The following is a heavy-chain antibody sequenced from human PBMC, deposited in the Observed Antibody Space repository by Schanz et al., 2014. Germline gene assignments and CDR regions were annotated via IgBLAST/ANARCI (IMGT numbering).Heavy chain of an antibody. J-gene: IGHJ2*01. CDR1: RSTFSSYT. CDR3: ARLSVAGRPHVNYWYFDL. D-gene: IGHD6-19*01. Sequence: QVQLVQSGAEVKKPGSSVKVSCKASRSTFSSYTINWVRQAPGQGLEWMGWINPNSGDTNYAQKFQGWVTMTRDTSISTAYMEVSRLKSDDTAVYYCARLSVAGRPHVNYWYFDLWGRGTLVTVSS. CDR2: INPNSGDT. V-gene: IGHV1-2*04.